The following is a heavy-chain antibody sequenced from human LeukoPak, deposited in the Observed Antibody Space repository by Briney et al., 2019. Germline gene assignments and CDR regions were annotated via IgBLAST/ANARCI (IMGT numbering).Heavy chain of an antibody. CDR2: IYYSGSA. CDR3: ARRKRSGCSSTSCLLNWFDP. D-gene: IGHD2-2*01. V-gene: IGHV4-31*03. Sequence: SQTLSLTCTVSSGSISSGGYFWSWIRQYPGKGLEWIGYIYYSGSAYQNPSLQSRVTISVDTSKNQFSLKLSSVTAADTAVYYCARRKRSGCSSTSCLLNWFDPWGQGTLVTVSS. CDR1: SGSISSGGYF. J-gene: IGHJ5*02.